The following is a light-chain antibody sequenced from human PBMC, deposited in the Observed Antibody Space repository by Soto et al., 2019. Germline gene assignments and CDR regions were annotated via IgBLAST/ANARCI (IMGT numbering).Light chain of an antibody. V-gene: IGKV1-39*01. CDR2: VAS. J-gene: IGKJ1*01. Sequence: DPQMTQSPSSLSASVGDRVTITCRASQSISSKLNWYQQKPGKAPNLLIYVASSLQSGVPSRFSGSGSGTDFTLTISSLQPEDFATYFCQQCYSLPWTFGQGTKVEIK. CDR3: QQCYSLPWT. CDR1: QSISSK.